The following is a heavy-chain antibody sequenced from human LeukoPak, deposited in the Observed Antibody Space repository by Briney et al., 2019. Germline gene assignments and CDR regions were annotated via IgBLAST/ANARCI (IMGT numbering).Heavy chain of an antibody. CDR2: ISSSSSYI. D-gene: IGHD6-13*01. Sequence: GGSLRLSCAASGFTFNSYSMNWVRQAPGKGLEWVSSISSSSSYIYYADSVKGRFTISRDNAKNSLYLQMNSLRAEDTAVYYCARDFRAAAPHDYYYYYMDVWGKGTTVTVSS. CDR1: GFTFNSYS. CDR3: ARDFRAAAPHDYYYYYMDV. V-gene: IGHV3-21*01. J-gene: IGHJ6*03.